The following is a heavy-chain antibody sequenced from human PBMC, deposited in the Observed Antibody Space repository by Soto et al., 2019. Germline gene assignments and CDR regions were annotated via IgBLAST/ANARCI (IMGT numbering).Heavy chain of an antibody. CDR1: GFTFDDYA. Sequence: PGGSLRLSCAASGFTFDDYAMHWVRQAPGKGLEWVSGISWNSGSIGYADSVKGRFTISRDNAKNSLYLQMNSLRAEDTALYYCAKGIAVAAKYDASDIWGHGTMITVSS. CDR3: AKGIAVAAKYDASDI. CDR2: ISWNSGSI. V-gene: IGHV3-9*01. J-gene: IGHJ3*02. D-gene: IGHD6-19*01.